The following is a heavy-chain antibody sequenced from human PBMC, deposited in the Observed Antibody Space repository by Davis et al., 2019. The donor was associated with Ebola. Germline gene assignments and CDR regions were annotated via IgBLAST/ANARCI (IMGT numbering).Heavy chain of an antibody. Sequence: GESLKISCAASGFTFSSYAMSWVRQAPGKGLEWVSAISGSGGSTYYADSVKGRFTISRDNSKNTLHLQMNSLRAEDTAVYYCARGATRAYYYYGMDVWGQGTTVTVSS. J-gene: IGHJ6*02. CDR2: ISGSGGST. CDR3: ARGATRAYYYYGMDV. CDR1: GFTFSSYA. D-gene: IGHD1-26*01. V-gene: IGHV3-23*01.